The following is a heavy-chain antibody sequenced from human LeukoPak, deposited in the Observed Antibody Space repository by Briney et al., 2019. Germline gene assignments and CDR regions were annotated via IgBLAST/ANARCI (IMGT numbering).Heavy chain of an antibody. D-gene: IGHD1-1*01. Sequence: SETLSLTCTVSGGSISTSSYYWGWIRQPPGKGLEWIGSIYYTGSTYYSPSLKSRVTISLDTSKNQFSLKLSSVTAADTAVYYCARDRGTWNDDGFDYWGQGTLVTVSS. J-gene: IGHJ4*02. CDR1: GGSISTSSYY. CDR2: IYYTGST. CDR3: ARDRGTWNDDGFDY. V-gene: IGHV4-39*07.